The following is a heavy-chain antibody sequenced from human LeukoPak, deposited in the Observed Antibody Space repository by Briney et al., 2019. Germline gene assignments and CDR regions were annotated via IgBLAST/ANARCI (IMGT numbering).Heavy chain of an antibody. Sequence: GGSLRLSCAASGFSFSAYGMHWVRQAPGKGLEWVSAISGSGGSTYYADSVKGRFTISRDNSKNTLYLQMNSLRAEDTAVYYCAKASTGYCSGGSCYSFDYWGQGTLVTVSS. V-gene: IGHV3-23*01. CDR2: ISGSGGST. CDR3: AKASTGYCSGGSCYSFDY. D-gene: IGHD2-15*01. CDR1: GFSFSAYG. J-gene: IGHJ4*02.